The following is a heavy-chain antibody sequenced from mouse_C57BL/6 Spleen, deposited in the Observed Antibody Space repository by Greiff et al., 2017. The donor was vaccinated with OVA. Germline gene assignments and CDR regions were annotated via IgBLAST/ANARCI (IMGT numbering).Heavy chain of an antibody. Sequence: EVQVVESGGGLVQPGGSLKLSCAASGFTFSDYGMAWVRQAPRKGPEWVAFISNLAYSIYYADTVTGRFTISRENAKNTLYLEMSSLRSEDTAMYYCARHYDYDGWYFDVWGTGTTVTVSS. CDR3: ARHYDYDGWYFDV. D-gene: IGHD2-4*01. V-gene: IGHV5-15*01. CDR1: GFTFSDYG. CDR2: ISNLAYSI. J-gene: IGHJ1*03.